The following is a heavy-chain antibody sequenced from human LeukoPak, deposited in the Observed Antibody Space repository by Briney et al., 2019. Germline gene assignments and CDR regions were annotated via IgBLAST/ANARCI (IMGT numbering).Heavy chain of an antibody. CDR1: GFTFSSST. Sequence: SVKVSCKASGFTFSSSTMQWVRQARGQRLEWIGWIVVGSGNTNYAQKFQERVTISRDMSTSTAYTELSSLTSEDTAVSYCAADGPADLFDGSEDPPRDAFEIWGQGTMVTVSS. D-gene: IGHD3-22*01. V-gene: IGHV1-58*02. CDR2: IVVGSGNT. J-gene: IGHJ3*02. CDR3: AADGPADLFDGSEDPPRDAFEI.